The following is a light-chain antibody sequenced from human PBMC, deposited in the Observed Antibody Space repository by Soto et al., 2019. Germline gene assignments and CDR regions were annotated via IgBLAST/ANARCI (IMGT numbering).Light chain of an antibody. CDR2: GAS. Sequence: EIVLTQSPGTLSLSPGERATLSCRASQSVTGSYLAWYQQRPGQAPRLLIYGASSRATGIPDRFSGSGSVTDFTLTISRLEPEDFAVYYCQQYGDSPKTFSQGTKVEIK. CDR1: QSVTGSY. CDR3: QQYGDSPKT. V-gene: IGKV3-20*01. J-gene: IGKJ1*01.